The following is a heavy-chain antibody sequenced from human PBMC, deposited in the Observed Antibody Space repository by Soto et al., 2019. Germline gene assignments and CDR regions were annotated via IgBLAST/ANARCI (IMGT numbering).Heavy chain of an antibody. D-gene: IGHD3-10*01. V-gene: IGHV4-30-4*01. CDR2: IYYSVTT. J-gene: IGHJ4*02. CDR1: VVSISIADFF. CDR3: AREPYLPMASNDF. Sequence: PAETLSLTCSVSVVSISIADFFWSWLRQPPGKGLEWLCYIYYSVTTYGNPSLKGRLMISIATSRNQFSLSLNSVTAADTAVYFCAREPYLPMASNDFWGQGAQVTVSS.